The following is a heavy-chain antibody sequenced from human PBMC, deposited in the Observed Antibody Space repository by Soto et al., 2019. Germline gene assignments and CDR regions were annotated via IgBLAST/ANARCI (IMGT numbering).Heavy chain of an antibody. J-gene: IGHJ4*02. CDR1: GFTFSNYA. V-gene: IGHV3-23*01. D-gene: IGHD4-17*01. Sequence: EVQLLESGGGLVQPGGSLRLYCAASGFTFSNYAMNWVRQAPGKGLEWVSAIRDGGGSTYYTDSVKGRFTISRDNSKNTLYLVMNTLRAEDTALYYCAKQRGVTTGASDSWGQGTLVTVSS. CDR3: AKQRGVTTGASDS. CDR2: IRDGGGST.